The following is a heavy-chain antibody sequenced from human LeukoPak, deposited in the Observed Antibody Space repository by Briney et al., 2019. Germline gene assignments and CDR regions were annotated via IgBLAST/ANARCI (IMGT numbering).Heavy chain of an antibody. Sequence: GSLRLSCAASGFTFSSYSMNWVRQSPGKGLEWVSYISSSGSTIYYADSVKGRFTISRDNARNSLYLQMNSLRAEDTAVYYCARDNYDSSGPYYFDYWGQGTLVTVSS. J-gene: IGHJ4*02. CDR3: ARDNYDSSGPYYFDY. V-gene: IGHV3-48*04. D-gene: IGHD3-22*01. CDR2: ISSSGSTI. CDR1: GFTFSSYS.